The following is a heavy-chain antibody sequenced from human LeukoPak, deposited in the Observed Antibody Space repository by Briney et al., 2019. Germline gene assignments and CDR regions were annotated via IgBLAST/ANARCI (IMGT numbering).Heavy chain of an antibody. D-gene: IGHD3-3*01. CDR3: VRGQDLWVDY. J-gene: IGHJ4*02. V-gene: IGHV1-2*02. CDR2: INPNSGGT. CDR1: GYTLTDYY. Sequence: GASVKVSCKASGYTLTDYYIHWVRQAPGQGLEWMGWINPNSGGTNYAQKFQGRVTMTRDTSISTAYMELSRLRFDDTAVYYCVRGQDLWVDYWGQGTLVTVSS.